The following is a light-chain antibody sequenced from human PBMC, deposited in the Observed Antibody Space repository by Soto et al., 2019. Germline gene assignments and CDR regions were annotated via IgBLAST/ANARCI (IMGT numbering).Light chain of an antibody. Sequence: SYALTQPPSVSVAPGQTATISCGENNIDSRTVHWYQQKPGQAPLLVVYDNSFRPSGIPNRFSGSNSGNTATLTISRVEAGDEADYYCQVWDNVDDHIYVSGTGTKVTVL. V-gene: IGLV3-21*02. CDR2: DNS. CDR1: NIDSRT. CDR3: QVWDNVDDHIYV. J-gene: IGLJ1*01.